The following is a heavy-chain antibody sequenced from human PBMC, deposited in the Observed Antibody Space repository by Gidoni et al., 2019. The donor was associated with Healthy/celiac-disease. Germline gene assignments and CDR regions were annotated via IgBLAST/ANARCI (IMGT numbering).Heavy chain of an antibody. V-gene: IGHV3-30*18. D-gene: IGHD5-18*01. CDR3: AKDGTAMGPFDY. Sequence: QVQLVESGGGVVKPGRSLRLSWAAYGCTFSSYGMHWVRQAPGKGLGWVAVISYDGSNKYYADSVKGRFTISRDNSKNTLYLQMNSLRAEDTAVYYCAKDGTAMGPFDYWGQGTLVTVSS. J-gene: IGHJ4*02. CDR2: ISYDGSNK. CDR1: GCTFSSYG.